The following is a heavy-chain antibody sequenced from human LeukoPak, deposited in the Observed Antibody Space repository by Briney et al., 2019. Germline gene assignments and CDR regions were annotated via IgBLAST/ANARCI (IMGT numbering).Heavy chain of an antibody. CDR1: GFTFSSYE. Sequence: SGGSLRLSCAASGFTFSSYEMNWARQAPGKGLEWVSYISSSGDIIYYADSVKGRFTISRDSAKNSLYLQMNSLRAEDTAVYYCARGVRIRLYQHWGQGTLVTVSS. V-gene: IGHV3-48*03. CDR2: ISSSGDII. D-gene: IGHD3-10*01. J-gene: IGHJ1*01. CDR3: ARGVRIRLYQH.